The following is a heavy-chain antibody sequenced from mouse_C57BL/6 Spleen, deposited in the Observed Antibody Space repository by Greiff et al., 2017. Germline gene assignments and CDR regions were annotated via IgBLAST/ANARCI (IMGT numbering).Heavy chain of an antibody. V-gene: IGHV1-69*01. D-gene: IGHD1-1*01. CDR2: IDPSDSYT. CDR3: AIITTVVASYYAMDY. CDR1: GYTFTSYW. J-gene: IGHJ4*01. Sequence: QVQLQQPGAELVMPGASVKLSCKASGYTFTSYWMHWVKQRPGQGLEWIGEIDPSDSYTNYNQKFKGKSTLTVDKSSSTAYMQLSSLTSEDSAVYYCAIITTVVASYYAMDYWGQGTSATVSS.